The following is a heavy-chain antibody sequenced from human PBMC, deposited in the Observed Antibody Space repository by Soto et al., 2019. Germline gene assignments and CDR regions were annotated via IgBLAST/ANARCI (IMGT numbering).Heavy chain of an antibody. V-gene: IGHV3-15*07. CDR3: TTSYGSGSYYNPLAPYGMDV. Sequence: GGSLRLSCAASGFPFSNAWMNWVRPAPGKGLEWVGRIKSKTDGGTTDYAAPVKGRFTISRDDSKNTLYLQMNSLKTEDTAVYYCTTSYGSGSYYNPLAPYGMDVWGQGTTVTVSS. CDR2: IKSKTDGGTT. J-gene: IGHJ6*02. CDR1: GFPFSNAW. D-gene: IGHD3-10*01.